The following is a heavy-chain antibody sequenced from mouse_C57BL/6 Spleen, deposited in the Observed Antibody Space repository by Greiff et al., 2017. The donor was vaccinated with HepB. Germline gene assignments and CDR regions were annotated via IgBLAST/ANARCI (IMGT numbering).Heavy chain of an antibody. Sequence: VQLQQSGAELVRPGASVTLSCKASGYTFTDYEMHRVKQTPVHGLEWIGAIDPETGGTAYNQKFKGKAILTADKSSSTAYMELRSLTSEDSAVYYCTRRSGSSYTDYWGQGTTLTVSS. V-gene: IGHV1-15*01. CDR2: IDPETGGT. CDR3: TRRSGSSYTDY. CDR1: GYTFTDYE. J-gene: IGHJ2*01. D-gene: IGHD1-1*01.